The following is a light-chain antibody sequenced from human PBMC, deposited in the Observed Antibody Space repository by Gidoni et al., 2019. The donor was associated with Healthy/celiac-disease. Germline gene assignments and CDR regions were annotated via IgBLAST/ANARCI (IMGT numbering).Light chain of an antibody. CDR2: DAS. J-gene: IGKJ1*01. CDR1: QSISSW. Sequence: DIQMTQSPSTLSASGGDRVTITCRASQSISSWLAWYQQKPGKAPKLLLYDASRLESGLPSRFSGSGSGTEFTLPLSSLQPDDFATYYCQQYNSYSWTFGQGTKVEIK. V-gene: IGKV1-5*01. CDR3: QQYNSYSWT.